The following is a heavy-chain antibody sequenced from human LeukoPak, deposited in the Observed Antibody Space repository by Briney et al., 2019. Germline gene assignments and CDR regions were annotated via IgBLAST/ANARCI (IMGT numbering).Heavy chain of an antibody. CDR2: IRSKPYGRTT. CDR1: GFTFGDYG. CDR3: TRGDYYDSSGYYLLFDY. D-gene: IGHD3-22*01. Sequence: GGSLRLSCTASGFTFGDYGMSWVRQAPGEGLEWVGFIRSKPYGRTTEYAASVKGRFTISRDDSESIAYLQMNSLKTEDTAVYYCTRGDYYDSSGYYLLFDYWGQGTLVTVSS. V-gene: IGHV3-49*04. J-gene: IGHJ4*02.